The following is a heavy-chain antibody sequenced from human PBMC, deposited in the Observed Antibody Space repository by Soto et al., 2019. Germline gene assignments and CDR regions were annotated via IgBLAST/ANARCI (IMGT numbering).Heavy chain of an antibody. V-gene: IGHV3-15*07. CDR3: TGLWFGEIHNY. CDR1: GFSFKNAW. Sequence: EVELVESGGGLLRPGGSLTLSCAASGFSFKNAWMNWVRQAPGKGLEWVGRIKNKNDGGTTDYAAFVKGRFTISRDATENTLYLHMNGLKTEDTGVYFCTGLWFGEIHNYWGQGSLVTVSS. J-gene: IGHJ4*01. CDR2: IKNKNDGGTT. D-gene: IGHD3-10*01.